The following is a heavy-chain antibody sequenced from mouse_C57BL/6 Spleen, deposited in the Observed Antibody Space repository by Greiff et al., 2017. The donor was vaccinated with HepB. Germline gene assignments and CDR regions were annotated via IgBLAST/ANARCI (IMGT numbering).Heavy chain of an antibody. D-gene: IGHD2-3*01. CDR2: INPNNGGT. J-gene: IGHJ4*01. CDR1: GYTFTDYN. Sequence: EVKLQESGPELVKPGASVKIPCKASGYTFTDYNMDWVKQSHGKSLEWIGDINPNNGGTIYNQKFKGKATLTVDKSSSTAYMELRSLTSEDTAVYYCAIFRDGYYVDYAMDYGGQGTSVTVSS. CDR3: AIFRDGYYVDYAMDY. V-gene: IGHV1-18*01.